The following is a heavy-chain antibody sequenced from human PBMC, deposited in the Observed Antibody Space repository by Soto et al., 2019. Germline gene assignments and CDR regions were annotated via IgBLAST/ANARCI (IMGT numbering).Heavy chain of an antibody. J-gene: IGHJ4*02. V-gene: IGHV4-34*01. Sequence: QVQLQQWGAGLLKPSETLSLTCVVHGASFNSNYWTWVRQPPGKGLEWIGEINHSGNTNYNASLGSRVTISVDTSKNQFSLNLASVTAADTAVYYCLSARFDSWGQGTLVTVSS. CDR3: LSARFDS. CDR1: GASFNSNY. CDR2: INHSGNT. D-gene: IGHD6-19*01.